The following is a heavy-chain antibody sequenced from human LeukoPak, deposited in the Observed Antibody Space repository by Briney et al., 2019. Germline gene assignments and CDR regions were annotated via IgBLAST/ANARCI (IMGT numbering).Heavy chain of an antibody. D-gene: IGHD1-26*01. CDR3: AKSPGRVVGATYYFYY. J-gene: IGHJ4*02. Sequence: GGSLRLSCAASGFTFSSYAMSWVRQAPGKGLEWVSAISGSGGSTYYAGSVKGRFTISRDNSKNTLYLQMNSLRAEDTAVYYCAKSPGRVVGATYYFYYWGQGTLVTVSS. V-gene: IGHV3-23*01. CDR2: ISGSGGST. CDR1: GFTFSSYA.